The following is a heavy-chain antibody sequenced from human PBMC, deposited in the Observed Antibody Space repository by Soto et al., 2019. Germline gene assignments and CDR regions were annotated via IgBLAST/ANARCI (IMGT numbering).Heavy chain of an antibody. J-gene: IGHJ4*02. CDR1: GYRFTTYW. V-gene: IGHV5-51*01. CDR3: ATHDWNDENY. Sequence: VQLVQSGAEVKKPGESLKISCQGSGYRFTTYWIGWVRQMPGKGLEWMATIHPGDSNTNYNPSFRGQVTISADKSISTAYLQWSSLRASDTAIYYCATHDWNDENYWGQGTLVTVSS. D-gene: IGHD1-1*01. CDR2: IHPGDSNT.